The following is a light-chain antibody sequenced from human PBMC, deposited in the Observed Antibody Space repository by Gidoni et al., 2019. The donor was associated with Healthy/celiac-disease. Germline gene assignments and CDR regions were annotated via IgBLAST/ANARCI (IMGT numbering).Light chain of an antibody. CDR2: KAR. V-gene: IGLV3-1*01. Sequence: SSALTPPPSVSVSPGQTASITRSGDKLGDKYACWYQQKPGQSPVLVIYKARKRPSGIPERFSGANSGNTATLTISGTQAMDEADYYCQAWDSSTVVFGGGTKLTVL. CDR1: KLGDKY. J-gene: IGLJ2*01. CDR3: QAWDSSTVV.